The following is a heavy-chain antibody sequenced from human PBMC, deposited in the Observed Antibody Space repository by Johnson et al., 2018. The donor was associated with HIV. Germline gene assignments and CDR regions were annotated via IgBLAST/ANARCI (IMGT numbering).Heavy chain of an antibody. J-gene: IGHJ1*01. CDR3: AKAELIRFGELMSGVTGLRWAM. CDR1: GFTFDDYA. D-gene: IGHD3-10*01. CDR2: IRYDGSSN. V-gene: IGHV3-30*02. Sequence: QVQLVESGGGLVQPGRSLRLSCAASGFTFDDYAMHWVRQAPGKGLEWVAFIRYDGSSNFYPDSVKGRFTISRDNSKNTLYLQMNNLGPEDTAVYYCAKAELIRFGELMSGVTGLRWAMWG.